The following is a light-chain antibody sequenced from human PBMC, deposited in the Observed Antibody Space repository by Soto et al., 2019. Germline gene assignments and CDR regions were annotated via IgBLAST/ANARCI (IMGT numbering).Light chain of an antibody. Sequence: QSVLTQPASVSGSPGQSITISGTGTSSDIGSYNRVSWYQQHPGKAPKLIIYEVTDRPSGVSNRFSGSKSGNTASPTISGLQAEDEAEYYCSSYTNINTRACVFGTGTKVTV. CDR2: EVT. J-gene: IGLJ1*01. CDR1: SSDIGSYNR. CDR3: SSYTNINTRACV. V-gene: IGLV2-14*01.